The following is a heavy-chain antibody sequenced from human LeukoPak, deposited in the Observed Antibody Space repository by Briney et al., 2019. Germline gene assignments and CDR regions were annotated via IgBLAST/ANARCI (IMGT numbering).Heavy chain of an antibody. J-gene: IGHJ2*01. CDR1: GGSISSSSYY. D-gene: IGHD3-10*01. V-gene: IGHV4-61*02. CDR2: IYTSGST. Sequence: PSETLSLTCTVSGGSISSSSYYWSWIRQPAGKGLEWIGRIYTSGSTNYNPSLKSRVTISVDTSKNQFSLKLSSVTAADTAVYYCASGADNWYFDLWGRGTLVTVSS. CDR3: ASGADNWYFDL.